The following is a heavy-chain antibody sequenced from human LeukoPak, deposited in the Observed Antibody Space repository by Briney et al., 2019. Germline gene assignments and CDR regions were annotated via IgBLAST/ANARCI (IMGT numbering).Heavy chain of an antibody. CDR2: IYFRGSS. V-gene: IGHV4-39*01. D-gene: IGHD3-10*01. CDR3: ARRLHGSGNFDY. J-gene: IGHJ4*02. CDR1: GGSITSGYS. Sequence: SEILSLTCSVSGGSITSGYSCDWIRQPPGKGLEWIANIYFRGSSSYNPSLKSRITMSVDPSQNQYSLKLNSVTATDTAVYFRARRLHGSGNFDYWGQGILVTVSS.